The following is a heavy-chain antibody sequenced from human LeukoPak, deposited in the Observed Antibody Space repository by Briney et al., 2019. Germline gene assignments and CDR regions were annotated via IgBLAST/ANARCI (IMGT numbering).Heavy chain of an antibody. CDR2: ISYDGSDI. D-gene: IGHD4-17*01. J-gene: IGHJ6*04. CDR3: VRDIIYGADFSDV. Sequence: GRSLRLSCAASGFSFSTYAMHWVRQAPGKGLEWVAFISYDGSDIYYADSVKGRFTVSRDNSENTLFLQVHNLRPDDTAVFYCVRDIIYGADFSDVWGKGTTVTVSS. CDR1: GFSFSTYA. V-gene: IGHV3-30*04.